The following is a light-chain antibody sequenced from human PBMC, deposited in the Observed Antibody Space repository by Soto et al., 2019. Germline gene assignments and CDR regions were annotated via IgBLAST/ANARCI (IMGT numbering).Light chain of an antibody. V-gene: IGLV2-8*01. J-gene: IGLJ2*01. CDR1: SIDVGGYNY. CDR3: CSYAGSNNFVV. Sequence: QSALTQPPSASGSPGQSVTFSCTGTSIDVGGYNYVSWYQQHPGKAPKLMIYEVSKRPSGVPDRFSGSKSGNTASLTVSGLQAEDEADYYCCSYAGSNNFVVFGGGTKLTVL. CDR2: EVS.